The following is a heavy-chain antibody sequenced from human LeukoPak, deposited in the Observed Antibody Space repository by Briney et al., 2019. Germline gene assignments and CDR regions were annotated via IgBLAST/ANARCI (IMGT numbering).Heavy chain of an antibody. V-gene: IGHV4-39*01. Sequence: PSETLSLTCTVSGVSITSGNYYWDWLRQPPGQGLEWIGSMYYTGNTYYNPSLKSRVTLSLDTSKNHFSLRLSSLTAADTAVYYCATQRLATVAPFDNWGQGTLVTVSS. J-gene: IGHJ4*02. CDR1: GVSITSGNYY. D-gene: IGHD4-23*01. CDR2: MYYTGNT. CDR3: ATQRLATVAPFDN.